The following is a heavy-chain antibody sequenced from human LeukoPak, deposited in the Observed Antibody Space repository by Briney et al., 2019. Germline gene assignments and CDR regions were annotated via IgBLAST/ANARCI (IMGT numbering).Heavy chain of an antibody. Sequence: SETLSLTCAVSGGSISSGGYSWSWIRQPPGKGLEWIGYIYHSGSTYYNPSLKSRVTISVDTSKNQFSLKLSSVTAADTAVYYCARRGARLDPWGQGTLVTVSS. CDR3: ARRGARLDP. V-gene: IGHV4-30-2*03. J-gene: IGHJ5*02. CDR1: GGSISSGGYS. CDR2: IYHSGST.